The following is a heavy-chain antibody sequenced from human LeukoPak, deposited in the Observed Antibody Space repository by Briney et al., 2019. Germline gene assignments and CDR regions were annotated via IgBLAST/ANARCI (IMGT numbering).Heavy chain of an antibody. CDR3: AREQNYYGSVTSFDY. J-gene: IGHJ4*02. D-gene: IGHD3-10*01. Sequence: SETLSLTCTVSGGSISSHYWNWIRQPPGKGLEWIGYIYYSGSTDYNPSLKGRVTMSVDKSKNQFSLKLTSVTAADTAMYYCAREQNYYGSVTSFDYWGQGTLVTVSS. CDR2: IYYSGST. V-gene: IGHV4-59*11. CDR1: GGSISSHY.